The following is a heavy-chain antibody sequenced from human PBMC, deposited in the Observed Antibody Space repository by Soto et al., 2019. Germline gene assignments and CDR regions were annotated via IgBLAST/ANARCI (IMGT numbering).Heavy chain of an antibody. V-gene: IGHV4-30-4*01. CDR2: IYYSGST. Sequence: QVQLQESGPGLVKPSQTLSLTCTVSGGSISSGDYYWSWIRQPPGKGLEWIGYIYYSGSTYYNPSLKSRVTILVDPSKNQFSLKLSSVTAADTAVYYCARGGMTVVTRYYFDYWGQGTLVTVSS. D-gene: IGHD2-21*02. J-gene: IGHJ4*02. CDR1: GGSISSGDYY. CDR3: ARGGMTVVTRYYFDY.